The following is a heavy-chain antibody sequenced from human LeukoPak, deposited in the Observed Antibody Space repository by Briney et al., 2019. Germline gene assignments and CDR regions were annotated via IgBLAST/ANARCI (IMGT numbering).Heavy chain of an antibody. CDR3: ARGISIVVVPAASEEGPDAFDI. V-gene: IGHV4-59*11. CDR1: GGSISSHY. J-gene: IGHJ3*02. D-gene: IGHD2-2*01. Sequence: PSETLSLTCTVSGGSISSHYWSWIRQPPGKGLEWIGYIYYSGSTNYNPSLKSRVTISVDTSKNQFSLKLSSVTAADTAVYYCARGISIVVVPAASEEGPDAFDIWGQGTMVTVSS. CDR2: IYYSGST.